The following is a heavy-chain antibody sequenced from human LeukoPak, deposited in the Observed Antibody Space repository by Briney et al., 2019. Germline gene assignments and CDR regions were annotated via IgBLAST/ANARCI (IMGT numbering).Heavy chain of an antibody. D-gene: IGHD4-17*01. CDR1: GFTFSSYG. CDR3: AKGIPYGDYTPTPLY. J-gene: IGHJ4*02. CDR2: ISYDGSNK. Sequence: PGGSLRLSCAASGFTFSSYGMHWVRQAPGKGLEWVAVISYDGSNKYYADSVKGRFTISRDNSKNTLYLQMNSLRAEDTAVYYCAKGIPYGDYTPTPLYWGQGTLVTVSS. V-gene: IGHV3-30*18.